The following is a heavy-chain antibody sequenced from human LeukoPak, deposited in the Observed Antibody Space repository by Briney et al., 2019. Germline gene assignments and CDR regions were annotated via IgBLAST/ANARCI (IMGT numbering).Heavy chain of an antibody. V-gene: IGHV3-74*01. J-gene: IGHJ4*02. Sequence: GGSLRLSCAASGFTFSAYWMHWVRQVPGKGLVRVSRISPDGGDTRYADSVKGRFTISRDNAKNTLYLQLNGLRAGDTAVYYCTKDFDWGSGHWGQGTLVTVSS. CDR3: TKDFDWGSGH. CDR1: GFTFSAYW. D-gene: IGHD7-27*01. CDR2: ISPDGGDT.